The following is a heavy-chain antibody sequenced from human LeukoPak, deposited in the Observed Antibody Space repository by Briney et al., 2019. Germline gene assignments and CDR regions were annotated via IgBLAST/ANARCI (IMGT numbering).Heavy chain of an antibody. Sequence: PGGSLRLSCAASGFTLDDYDMSCVRQAPGKGLEWVSGIKWNGGSTGYADSVKGRLTISRDNAKKSLYLQMNSLRAEDTALYYCARVDTISRAGMDVWGQGTTVTVSS. V-gene: IGHV3-20*04. CDR3: ARVDTISRAGMDV. CDR2: IKWNGGST. CDR1: GFTLDDYD. J-gene: IGHJ6*02. D-gene: IGHD5-12*01.